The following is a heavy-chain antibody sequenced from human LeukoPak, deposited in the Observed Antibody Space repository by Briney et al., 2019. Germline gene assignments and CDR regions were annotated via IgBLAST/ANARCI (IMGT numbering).Heavy chain of an antibody. CDR1: GYTLTELS. CDR2: FDPEDGET. Sequence: ASVKVSCKVSGYTLTELSMHWVRQAPGKGLEWMGGFDPEDGETIYAQKFQGRVTITEDTSTDTAYMELSSLRSEDTAVYYCATLTLIRGVIITRLSHWFDPWGQGTLVTVSS. J-gene: IGHJ5*02. CDR3: ATLTLIRGVIITRLSHWFDP. D-gene: IGHD3-10*01. V-gene: IGHV1-24*01.